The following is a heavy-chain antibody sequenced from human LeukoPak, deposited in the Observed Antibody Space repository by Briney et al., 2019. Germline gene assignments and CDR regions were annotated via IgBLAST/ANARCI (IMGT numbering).Heavy chain of an antibody. D-gene: IGHD3-10*01. V-gene: IGHV4-59*08. Sequence: SETLSLTCTVSGGSISRYYWSWIRQPPGKGLEWIGYIYYSGSTNYNPFLKSRVTISVDTSKNQFSLKLSSVTAADTAVYYCASTNYYGSGSYYNYYYYYGMDVWGQGTTVTVSS. J-gene: IGHJ6*02. CDR2: IYYSGST. CDR1: GGSISRYY. CDR3: ASTNYYGSGSYYNYYYYYGMDV.